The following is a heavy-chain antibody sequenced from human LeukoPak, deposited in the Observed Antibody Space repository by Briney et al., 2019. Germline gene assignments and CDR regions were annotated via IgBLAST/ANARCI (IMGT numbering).Heavy chain of an antibody. V-gene: IGHV3-48*03. CDR2: IRSSGSTI. J-gene: IGHJ6*02. Sequence: PGGSLRLSCAASGFTFSSYEMNWVRQAPGKGLEWVSYIRSSGSTIYYADSVKGRFTISRDNAKKSLCLQMNSLRAEDTAVYYCARGIGPQHDSPPYYYGMDVWGQGTTVTVSS. D-gene: IGHD3-22*01. CDR3: ARGIGPQHDSPPYYYGMDV. CDR1: GFTFSSYE.